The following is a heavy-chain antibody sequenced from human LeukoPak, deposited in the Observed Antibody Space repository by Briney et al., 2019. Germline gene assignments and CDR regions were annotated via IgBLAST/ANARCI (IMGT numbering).Heavy chain of an antibody. CDR2: LYYSGST. CDR1: VGSISSYY. D-gene: IGHD3-22*01. Sequence: PSETLSLTCTVSVGSISSYYWSWIRQPPGKGLEWIGYLYYSGSTNYNPSLKSRVTISVDTSKNQFSLKLSSVTAADTALYYCARGYYDDRSGYCLDYWGQGTLVTVSS. J-gene: IGHJ4*02. CDR3: ARGYYDDRSGYCLDY. V-gene: IGHV4-59*01.